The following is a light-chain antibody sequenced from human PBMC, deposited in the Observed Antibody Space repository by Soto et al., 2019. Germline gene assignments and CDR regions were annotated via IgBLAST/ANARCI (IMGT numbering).Light chain of an antibody. CDR3: QQRINWPST. V-gene: IGKV3-11*01. CDR1: QSVSSY. J-gene: IGKJ5*01. Sequence: EIVLTQSPDTLSLSPGERAALSFRASQSVSSYLAWYQQKPGQAPRLLIYDASNRATGIPARFSGSGSGTDFTLTISSLEPEDFAVYYCQQRINWPSTFGQGTRLEIK. CDR2: DAS.